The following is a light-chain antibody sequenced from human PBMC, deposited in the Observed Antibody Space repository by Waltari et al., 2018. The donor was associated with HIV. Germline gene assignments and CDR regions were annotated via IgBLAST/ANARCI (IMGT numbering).Light chain of an antibody. CDR3: NSRDSSGNHLV. V-gene: IGLV3-19*01. Sequence: SSELTQDPAVSVALGQTVRITCPGDSLRSYYATWYQQKPGQAPVLVIYGANNRPSGLPDRFSGSSSGNTASLTITGAQAEDEADYYCNSRDSSGNHLVFGTGTKVTVL. J-gene: IGLJ1*01. CDR1: SLRSYY. CDR2: GAN.